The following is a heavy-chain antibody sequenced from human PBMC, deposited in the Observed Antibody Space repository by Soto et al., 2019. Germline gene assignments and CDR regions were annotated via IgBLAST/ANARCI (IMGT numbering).Heavy chain of an antibody. CDR2: IYYSGST. CDR3: ASYLDKNWIDP. CDR1: VGSSSSGGYY. J-gene: IGHJ5*02. D-gene: IGHD3-10*01. V-gene: IGHV4-31*03. Sequence: SSNLSLTCTVSVGSSSSGGYYWSWIRHHPGKGLEWIGYIYYSGSTYYNPSLKSRVNISVDTSKNQFSLKLSSVTAADTAVYYCASYLDKNWIDPWGQGTTVTVSS.